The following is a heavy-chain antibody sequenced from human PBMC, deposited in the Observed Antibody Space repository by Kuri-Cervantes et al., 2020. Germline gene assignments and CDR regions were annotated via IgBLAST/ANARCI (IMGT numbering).Heavy chain of an antibody. J-gene: IGHJ4*02. CDR1: GGSFSGYY. Sequence: GSLRLSCAVYGGSFSGYYWGWIRQPPGKGLEWIGYIYYSGSTYNNPSLKSQVTISVDTSKNQFSLKLSSVTAADTAVYYCARRDPADEVFDYWGQGTLVTVSS. CDR3: ARRDPADEVFDY. D-gene: IGHD2-15*01. V-gene: IGHV4-34*01. CDR2: IYYSGST.